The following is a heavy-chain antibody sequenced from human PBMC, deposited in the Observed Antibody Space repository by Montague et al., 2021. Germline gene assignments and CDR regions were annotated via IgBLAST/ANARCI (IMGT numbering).Heavy chain of an antibody. CDR3: ARRRHPADSNGPYGFDN. V-gene: IGHV5-51*01. CDR1: GYSFPSYW. Sequence: QSGAEVKKPGESLKISCRGSGYSFPSYWIAWVRQMPGKGLEWMGIIYPRDSKTRYRPSFQGQVTISADKSITTAYLQWGSLKASDTGLYFCARRRHPADSNGPYGFDNWGQGTMVTVSS. D-gene: IGHD5-18*01. J-gene: IGHJ3*02. CDR2: IYPRDSKT.